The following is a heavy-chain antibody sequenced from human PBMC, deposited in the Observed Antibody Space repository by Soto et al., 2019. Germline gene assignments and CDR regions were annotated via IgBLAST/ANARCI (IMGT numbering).Heavy chain of an antibody. CDR3: ARAEPGYSYGYDYYGMEV. J-gene: IGHJ6*02. D-gene: IGHD5-18*01. CDR2: IYSGGST. CDR1: GFTVSSNY. V-gene: IGHV3-66*01. Sequence: PGGSLRLSCAASGFTVSSNYMSWVRQAPGKGLEWVSVIYSGGSTYYADSVKGRFTISRDNSKNTLYLQMNSLRAEDTAVYYCARAEPGYSYGYDYYGMEVWGQGTTVTVSS.